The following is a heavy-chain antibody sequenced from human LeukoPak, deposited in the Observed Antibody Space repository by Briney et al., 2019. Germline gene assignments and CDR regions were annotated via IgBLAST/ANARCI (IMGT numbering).Heavy chain of an antibody. Sequence: GASVKVSCKASGYTFTGYYMHWVRQAPGQGLEWMGWINPNSGGTNYAQKFQGRVTMTRDTSISTAYMELSRLRSDDTAVYYCARDGGLGGYCRGGSCYDYWGQGTLVTVSS. V-gene: IGHV1-2*02. D-gene: IGHD2-15*01. CDR2: INPNSGGT. CDR1: GYTFTGYY. J-gene: IGHJ4*02. CDR3: ARDGGLGGYCRGGSCYDY.